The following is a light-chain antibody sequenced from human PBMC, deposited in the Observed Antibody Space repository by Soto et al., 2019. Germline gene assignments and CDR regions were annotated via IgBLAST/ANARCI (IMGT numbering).Light chain of an antibody. CDR1: SSDVGAYNY. J-gene: IGLJ2*01. CDR2: EVN. Sequence: QSALTQPPSASGSPGQSVTISCTGTSSDVGAYNYVCWYQQHPGKAPKLMIYEVNKRPSGVPDRFSGSKSGNTASLTVSGLQAGDEADYYCSSFAGSRVLVLGGGTQLTVL. CDR3: SSFAGSRVLV. V-gene: IGLV2-8*01.